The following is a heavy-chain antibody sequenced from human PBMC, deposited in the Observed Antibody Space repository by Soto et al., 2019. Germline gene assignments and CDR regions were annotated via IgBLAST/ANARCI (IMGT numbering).Heavy chain of an antibody. CDR1: GYSFTSYW. Sequence: GESLKISCKGSGYSFTSYWIGWVRQMPGKGLEWMGIIYPGDSDTRYSPSFQGQVTISADKSISTAYLQWSSLKASDTAMYYCARHGRYCSGGSCYFDYWGQGTLVTVSS. CDR2: IYPGDSDT. D-gene: IGHD2-15*01. V-gene: IGHV5-51*01. J-gene: IGHJ4*02. CDR3: ARHGRYCSGGSCYFDY.